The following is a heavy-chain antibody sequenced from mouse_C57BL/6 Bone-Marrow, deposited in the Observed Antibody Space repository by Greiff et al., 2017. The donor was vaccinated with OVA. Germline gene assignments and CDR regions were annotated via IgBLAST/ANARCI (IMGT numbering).Heavy chain of an antibody. CDR3: TRVLWLRRGFAY. V-gene: IGHV5-9-1*02. D-gene: IGHD2-2*01. Sequence: DVKLQESGEGLVKPGGSLKLSCAASGFTFSSYAMSWVRQTPEKRLEWVAYISSGGDYIYYADTVKGRFTISRDNARNTLYLQMSSLKSEDTAMYYCTRVLWLRRGFAYWGQGTLVTVSA. J-gene: IGHJ3*01. CDR2: ISSGGDYI. CDR1: GFTFSSYA.